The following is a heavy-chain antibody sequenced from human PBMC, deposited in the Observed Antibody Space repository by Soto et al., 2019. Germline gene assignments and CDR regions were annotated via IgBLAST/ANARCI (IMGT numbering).Heavy chain of an antibody. J-gene: IGHJ6*02. V-gene: IGHV1-69*13. Sequence: SVKVSCKASGGTFSSYAISWVRQAPGQGLEWMGGIIPIFGTANYAQKFQGRVTITADESTSTAYMELSSLRSEDTAVYYCASQLYDYYDSSGLGNRYYYGMDVWGQGTTVTVSS. CDR1: GGTFSSYA. D-gene: IGHD3-22*01. CDR2: IIPIFGTA. CDR3: ASQLYDYYDSSGLGNRYYYGMDV.